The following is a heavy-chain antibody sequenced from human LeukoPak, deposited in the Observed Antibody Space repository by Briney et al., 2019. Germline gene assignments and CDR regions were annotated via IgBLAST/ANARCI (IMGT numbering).Heavy chain of an antibody. D-gene: IGHD1-1*01. J-gene: IGHJ4*02. CDR2: ISGSNSYI. V-gene: IGHV3-21*01. Sequence: GGSLRLSCAASGFTFSSYTMHWIRQAPGKGREWVSSISGSNSYIFYADSVKGRFTVSRDNAKDSLYLQMNSLRAEDTAVYYCARALTTLTYEGYWGQGTLVTVYS. CDR1: GFTFSSYT. CDR3: ARALTTLTYEGY.